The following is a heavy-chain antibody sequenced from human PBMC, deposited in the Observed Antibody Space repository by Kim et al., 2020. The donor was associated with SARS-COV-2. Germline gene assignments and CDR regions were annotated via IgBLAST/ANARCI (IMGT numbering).Heavy chain of an antibody. Sequence: ASVKVSCKASGYTFTSYAMHWVRQAPGQRLEWMGWINAGNGNTKYSQKFQGRVTITRDTSASTAYMELSSLRSEDTAVYYCAGAIAAAGTGRGADAFDIWGQGTMVTVSS. J-gene: IGHJ3*02. CDR1: GYTFTSYA. CDR2: INAGNGNT. CDR3: AGAIAAAGTGRGADAFDI. V-gene: IGHV1-3*01. D-gene: IGHD6-13*01.